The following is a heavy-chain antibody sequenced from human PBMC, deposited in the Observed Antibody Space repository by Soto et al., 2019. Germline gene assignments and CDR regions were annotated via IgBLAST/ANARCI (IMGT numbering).Heavy chain of an antibody. Sequence: GGSLRLSCEASGFTFSSSTMNWVRQAPGKGLEWISYITGSSSVIYYADSVRGRFTISRDNAKKSLYLQMNSLRAEDTAVYYCARVLQWLAPFDYWGQGTLVTVSS. D-gene: IGHD6-19*01. CDR2: ITGSSSVI. CDR3: ARVLQWLAPFDY. CDR1: GFTFSSST. V-gene: IGHV3-48*01. J-gene: IGHJ4*02.